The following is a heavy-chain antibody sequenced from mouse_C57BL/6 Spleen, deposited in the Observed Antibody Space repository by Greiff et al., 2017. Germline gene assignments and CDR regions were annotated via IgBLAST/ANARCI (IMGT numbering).Heavy chain of an antibody. CDR1: GYAFSRYW. CDR3: ARSDDDYGRAMDY. J-gene: IGHJ4*01. D-gene: IGHD2-4*01. V-gene: IGHV1-80*01. Sequence: QVQLQQSGAELVKPGASVKISCKASGYAFSRYWLNWVKQRPGKGLEWIGQIYPGDGDTNYYGKFKGKATLTADESSSKAYMQLSSLTSEDSAVYFCARSDDDYGRAMDYWGQGTSVTVSS. CDR2: IYPGDGDT.